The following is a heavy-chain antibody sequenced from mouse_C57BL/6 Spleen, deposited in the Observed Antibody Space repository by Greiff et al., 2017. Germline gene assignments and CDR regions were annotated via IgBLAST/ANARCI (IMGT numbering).Heavy chain of an antibody. CDR3: AKHTSFFYDYDEFAY. Sequence: QVQLQQSGPGLVAPSQSLSITCTVSGFSLTSYGVDWVRQPPGKGLEWLGVICGGGSTNYNSALMSRLSIRKDNSKSQVFLKMNSLQTDDTSMYYCAKHTSFFYDYDEFAYWGQGTLVTVSA. J-gene: IGHJ3*01. CDR2: ICGGGST. CDR1: GFSLTSYG. D-gene: IGHD2-4*01. V-gene: IGHV2-9*01.